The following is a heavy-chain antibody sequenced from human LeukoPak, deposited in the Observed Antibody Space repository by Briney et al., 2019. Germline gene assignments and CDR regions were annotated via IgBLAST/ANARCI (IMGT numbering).Heavy chain of an antibody. CDR3: ARDTGGYSSSLYFDY. V-gene: IGHV4-34*01. J-gene: IGHJ4*02. CDR2: INHSGST. D-gene: IGHD6-6*01. Sequence: SSETLSLTCAVYGGSFSGYYWSWIRQPPGKGLEWIGEINHSGSTNYNPSLKSRVTISVDTSKNQFSLKLSSVTAADTAVYYCARDTGGYSSSLYFDYWGQGTLVTVSS. CDR1: GGSFSGYY.